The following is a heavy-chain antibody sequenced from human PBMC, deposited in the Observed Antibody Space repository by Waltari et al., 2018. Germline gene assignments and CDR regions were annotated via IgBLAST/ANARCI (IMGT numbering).Heavy chain of an antibody. D-gene: IGHD3-16*01. CDR1: GYTFTGYY. CDR3: ARDLYDSRVPGDYFDY. Sequence: QVHLVQSGAEVRKPGASVKVSCKGSGYTFTGYYIQWLRQAPGQGLEWMGWIDPNTGGPKLAQKFQGRVTMTRDTSINTVYMELSSLGSDDTAVYYCARDLYDSRVPGDYFDYWGQGTLVTVSS. CDR2: IDPNTGGP. J-gene: IGHJ4*02. V-gene: IGHV1-2*02.